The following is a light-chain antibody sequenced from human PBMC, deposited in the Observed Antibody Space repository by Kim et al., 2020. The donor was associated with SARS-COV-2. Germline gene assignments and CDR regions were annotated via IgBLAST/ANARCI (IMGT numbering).Light chain of an antibody. CDR2: TNN. V-gene: IGLV1-44*01. J-gene: IGLJ2*01. CDR3: AAWDDSPDGYVV. Sequence: QSVLTQPPSVSGTPGQRVSISCSGSTSNIETNTVNWYQQLPGAAPKLLIHTNNQRPSGVSDRFSGSRFGTSASLTISGLQSEDEADYFCAAWDDSPDGYVVFGGGTKLTVL. CDR1: TSNIETNT.